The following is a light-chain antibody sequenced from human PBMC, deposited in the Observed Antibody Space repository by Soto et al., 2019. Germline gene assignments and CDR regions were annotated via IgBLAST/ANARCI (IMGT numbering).Light chain of an antibody. Sequence: DIQMTQSPSSLSASVGDRVTITCRASQGIGNYLAWYQQKPGRVPKLLIYAASTLQSGVPSRFSGSGSGTDFTLTIISLQPEDVATYYCQKYNSAPRTFGQGTKVDIK. CDR2: AAS. CDR1: QGIGNY. J-gene: IGKJ1*01. CDR3: QKYNSAPRT. V-gene: IGKV1-27*01.